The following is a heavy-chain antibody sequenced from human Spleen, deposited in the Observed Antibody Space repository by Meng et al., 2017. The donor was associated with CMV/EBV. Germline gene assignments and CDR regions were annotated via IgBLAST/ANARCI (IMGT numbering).Heavy chain of an antibody. CDR2: ISARNGNT. V-gene: IGHV1-18*01. J-gene: IGHJ4*02. D-gene: IGHD4-23*01. Sequence: ASVKVSCKASGYTFSIYGVTWVRQAPGQGLEWMGWISARNGNTKHAQKFQGRVTLTTDTSASTSYLEVGSLRSDDTAVYYCARVIPRNIAPRWFLDYWGQGTPVTVSS. CDR3: ARVIPRNIAPRWFLDY. CDR1: GYTFSIYG.